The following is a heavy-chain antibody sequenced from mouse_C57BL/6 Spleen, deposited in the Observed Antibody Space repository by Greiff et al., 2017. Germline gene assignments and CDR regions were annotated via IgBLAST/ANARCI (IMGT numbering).Heavy chain of an antibody. Sequence: LQESGAELAKPGASVKLSCKASGYTFTSYGISWVKQRTGQGLEWIGEIYPRSGNTYYNEKFKGKATLTADKASSTAYMELRSLTSEDSAVYFCARLESNYGFAYWGQGTLVTVSA. J-gene: IGHJ3*01. CDR3: ARLESNYGFAY. V-gene: IGHV1-81*01. CDR1: GYTFTSYG. CDR2: IYPRSGNT. D-gene: IGHD2-5*01.